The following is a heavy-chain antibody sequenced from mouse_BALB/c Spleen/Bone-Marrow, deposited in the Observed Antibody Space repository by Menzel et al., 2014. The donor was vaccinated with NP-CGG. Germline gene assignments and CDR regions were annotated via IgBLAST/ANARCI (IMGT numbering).Heavy chain of an antibody. CDR2: INPTNGRS. CDR3: ARRGEYYGAMDS. Sequence: QAQLQQSGAEMVKPGASVKLSCRASGYTFNNYWMHWVKQRPGQGLEWIGEINPTNGRSNYNEKFKRKATLTVDKSSSAAYMQLSSLTSEDSAVYYCARRGEYYGAMDSWGHGTSATAS. V-gene: IGHV1S81*02. J-gene: IGHJ4*01. CDR1: GYTFNNYW. D-gene: IGHD1-1*01.